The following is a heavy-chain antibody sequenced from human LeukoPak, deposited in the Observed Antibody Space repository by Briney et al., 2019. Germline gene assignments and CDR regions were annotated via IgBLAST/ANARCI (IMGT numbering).Heavy chain of an antibody. CDR1: GFTFSSFA. V-gene: IGHV3-23*01. J-gene: IGHJ4*02. CDR3: ARGGSYFDISGYYFY. CDR2: ISGSGDRT. Sequence: GGSLRLSCAASGFTFSSFAMSWVRQAPGKGLECVSTISGSGDRTHYADSVKGRFTISRDNSKNTLYLQMNSLRTEDTAVYYCARGGSYFDISGYYFYWGQGTLVTVSS. D-gene: IGHD3-22*01.